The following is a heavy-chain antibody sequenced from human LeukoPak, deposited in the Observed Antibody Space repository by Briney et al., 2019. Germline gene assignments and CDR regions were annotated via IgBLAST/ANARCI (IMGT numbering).Heavy chain of an antibody. J-gene: IGHJ4*02. D-gene: IGHD5-12*01. Sequence: SETLSLTCTVSGGSISSSSYYWGWIRQPPGKGLEWIGYIYYSGSTNYNPSLKSRVTISVDTSKNQLSLKLSSVTAADTAVYYCARDHVATSLFDYWGQGTLVTVSS. CDR1: GGSISSSSYY. CDR2: IYYSGST. CDR3: ARDHVATSLFDY. V-gene: IGHV4-61*05.